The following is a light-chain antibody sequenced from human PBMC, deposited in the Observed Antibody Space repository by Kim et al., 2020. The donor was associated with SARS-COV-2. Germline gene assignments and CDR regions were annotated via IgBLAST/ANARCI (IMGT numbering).Light chain of an antibody. Sequence: SSELTQDPAVSVALGQTVRITCQGDSLRSYYATWYQQKPGQAPIVVIYGKNNRPSGIPDRFSGSSSGNTASLTITGTQAGDEADYYCNSRDSSGNEVFVG. CDR1: SLRSYY. CDR3: NSRDSSGNEV. V-gene: IGLV3-19*01. CDR2: GKN. J-gene: IGLJ2*01.